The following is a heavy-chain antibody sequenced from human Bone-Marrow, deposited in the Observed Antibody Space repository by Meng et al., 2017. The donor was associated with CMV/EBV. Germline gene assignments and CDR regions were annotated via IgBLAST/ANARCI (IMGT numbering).Heavy chain of an antibody. CDR3: ARGVTILGGGVGGLFDYYYYYGMDV. CDR1: GFTFSDYY. D-gene: IGHD1-26*01. CDR2: ISSSSSYI. J-gene: IGHJ6*02. V-gene: IGHV3-21*01. Sequence: GESLKISCAASGFTFSDYYMNWVRQAPGKGLEWVSSISSSSSYIYYADSVKGRFTISRDNAKNSLYLQMNSLRAEDTAVYYCARGVTILGGGVGGLFDYYYYYGMDVWGQGTTVTVSS.